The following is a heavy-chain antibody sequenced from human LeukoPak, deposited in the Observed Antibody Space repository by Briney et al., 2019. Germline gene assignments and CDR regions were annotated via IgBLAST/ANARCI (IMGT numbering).Heavy chain of an antibody. J-gene: IGHJ4*02. V-gene: IGHV3-21*06. Sequence: GGSLRLSCAASGFTLSSYWMHRVRQAPGKGLEWVSSISSSGNYIYYADSVKGRFTISRDNAENSLYLQMNSLRAEDTAVYYCARADHYYNSRGYYYVDYWGQGTLVTVSS. CDR1: GFTLSSYW. D-gene: IGHD3-22*01. CDR3: ARADHYYNSRGYYYVDY. CDR2: ISSSGNYI.